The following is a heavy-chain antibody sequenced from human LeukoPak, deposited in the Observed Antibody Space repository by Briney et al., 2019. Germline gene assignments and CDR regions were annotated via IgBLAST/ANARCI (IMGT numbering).Heavy chain of an antibody. Sequence: GGSLRLSCAASGFTVSSNYMSWVRQAPGKGLEWVSVIYSGGSTYYADFVKGRFTISRDNSKNTLYLQMNSLRAEDTAVYYCARDPPLDYGDYYYYYGMDVWGQGTTVTVSS. D-gene: IGHD4-17*01. CDR3: ARDPPLDYGDYYYYYGMDV. V-gene: IGHV3-66*02. CDR2: IYSGGST. CDR1: GFTVSSNY. J-gene: IGHJ6*02.